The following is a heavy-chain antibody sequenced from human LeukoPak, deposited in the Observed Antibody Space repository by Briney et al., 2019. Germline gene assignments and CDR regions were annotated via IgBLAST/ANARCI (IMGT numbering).Heavy chain of an antibody. CDR2: INWNGGST. CDR1: GFTFDDYG. V-gene: IGHV3-20*04. Sequence: TGGSLRLSCAASGFTFDDYGMSWVRQAPGKGLEWVSGINWNGGSTGYADSVKGRFTTSRDNAKNSLYLQMNSLRAEDTAVYYCARERHNIAVAGTQEIDYWGQGTLVTVSS. CDR3: ARERHNIAVAGTQEIDY. D-gene: IGHD6-19*01. J-gene: IGHJ4*02.